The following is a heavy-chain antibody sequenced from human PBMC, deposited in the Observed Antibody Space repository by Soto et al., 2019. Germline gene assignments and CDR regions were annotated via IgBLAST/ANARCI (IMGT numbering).Heavy chain of an antibody. CDR1: GGTFSSSA. D-gene: IGHD4-4*01. V-gene: IGHV1-69*12. CDR2: IIPLFRTP. Sequence: QVQLVQSGAEMKEPGSSVKVSCKTSGGTFSSSAISWLRQAPGQGLEGMGGIIPLFRTPDYAQKFQGRVTIAAAESTSTAYMELSSLRSEDTAVYYCARDNDRLQLGGNYYYILDVWGQGTTITVSS. CDR3: ARDNDRLQLGGNYYYILDV. J-gene: IGHJ6*02.